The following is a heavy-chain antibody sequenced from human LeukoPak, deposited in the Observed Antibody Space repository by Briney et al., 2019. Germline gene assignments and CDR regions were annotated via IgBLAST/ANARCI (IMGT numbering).Heavy chain of an antibody. J-gene: IGHJ5*02. CDR1: GDSVSSNSAA. D-gene: IGHD3-9*01. Sequence: SQTLSLTCAISGDSVSSNSAAWNWIRQSPSRGLEWQGRTYYRSKWYNDYAVSVKSRITINPDTSKNQFSLQLNSVTPEDTAVYYCARDYSGSYYDILTGLRGFDWFDPWGQGTLVTVSS. CDR3: ARDYSGSYYDILTGLRGFDWFDP. CDR2: TYYRSKWYN. V-gene: IGHV6-1*01.